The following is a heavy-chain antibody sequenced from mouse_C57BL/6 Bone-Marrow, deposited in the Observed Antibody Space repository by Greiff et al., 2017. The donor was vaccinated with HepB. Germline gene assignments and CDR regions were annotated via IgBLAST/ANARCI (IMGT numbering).Heavy chain of an antibody. CDR1: GYTFTSYW. V-gene: IGHV1-59*01. CDR3: ARKGKALYYAMDY. J-gene: IGHJ4*01. CDR2: IDPSDSYT. Sequence: QVQLQQPGAELVRPGTSVKLSCKASGYTFTSYWMHWVKQRPGQGLEWIGVIDPSDSYTNYNQKFKGKATLTVDTSSSTAYMQLSSLTSEDSAVYYCARKGKALYYAMDYWGQGTSVTVSS. D-gene: IGHD2-1*01.